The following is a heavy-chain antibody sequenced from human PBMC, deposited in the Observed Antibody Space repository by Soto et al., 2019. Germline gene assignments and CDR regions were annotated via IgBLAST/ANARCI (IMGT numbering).Heavy chain of an antibody. CDR1: GGSMSGFY. V-gene: IGHV4-59*12. J-gene: IGHJ5*02. CDR2: VYYSGST. CDR3: ARESRQRYNWFDP. Sequence: QVQLQESGPGLVKPAETLSLTCTVSGGSMSGFYWSWMRQPPGKGLEWIGYVYYSGSTNYSPSLKSRVTISVDTSNNQFSLNLTSVTAADTAIYYCARESRQRYNWFDPWGQGTLVIVSS.